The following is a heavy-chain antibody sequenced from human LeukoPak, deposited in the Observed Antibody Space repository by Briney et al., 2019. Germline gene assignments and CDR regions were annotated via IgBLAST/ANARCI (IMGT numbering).Heavy chain of an antibody. CDR2: ISGSGGST. CDR3: AKLTGGYYYDSSGYYFDY. Sequence: GGSLRLSCAASGFTFSSYAMSWVRQAPGKGLEWASAISGSGGSTYYADSVKGRFTISRDNSKNTLYLQMNSLRAEDTAVYYCAKLTGGYYYDSSGYYFDYWGQGTLVTVSS. CDR1: GFTFSSYA. V-gene: IGHV3-23*01. D-gene: IGHD3-22*01. J-gene: IGHJ4*02.